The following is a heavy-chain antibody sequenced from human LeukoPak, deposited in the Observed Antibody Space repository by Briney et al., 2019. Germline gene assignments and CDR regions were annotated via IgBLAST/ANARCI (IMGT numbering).Heavy chain of an antibody. CDR2: IRDDGSNK. V-gene: IGHV3-30*02. J-gene: IGHJ4*02. CDR3: AKDWGARGCCGDYFDY. D-gene: IGHD6-19*01. Sequence: GSLRLSCAVSGFMFSEYGMHWVRQAPGKGLEWVVFIRDDGSNKLFAESVEGRFTIYRDNSKNTVSLQMNSLRSEDTAVYYCAKDWGARGCCGDYFDYWGQGSLVTVSS. CDR1: GFMFSEYG.